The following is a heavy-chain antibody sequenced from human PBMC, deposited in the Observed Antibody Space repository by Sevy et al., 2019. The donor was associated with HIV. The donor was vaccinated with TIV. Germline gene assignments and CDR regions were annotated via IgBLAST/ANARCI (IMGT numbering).Heavy chain of an antibody. CDR1: GFVVGSNY. Sequence: GGSLRLSCAASGFVVGSNYMSWVRQAPGKGLEWVSVIYSDGNTYYADSVKGRFTISRDNSMNTLYLQMNSLRVEDTAIYYCARGRGERWLVTRGFDPWGQGTLVTVSS. D-gene: IGHD6-19*01. CDR2: IYSDGNT. J-gene: IGHJ5*02. V-gene: IGHV3-53*01. CDR3: ARGRGERWLVTRGFDP.